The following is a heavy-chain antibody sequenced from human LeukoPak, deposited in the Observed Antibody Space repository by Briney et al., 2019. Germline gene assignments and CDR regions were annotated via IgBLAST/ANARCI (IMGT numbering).Heavy chain of an antibody. CDR3: ARDGRDPFLDSPAL. V-gene: IGHV4-4*07. D-gene: IGHD2-15*01. CDR2: IYTSGST. CDR1: GGSISSYY. Sequence: PSETLSLTCTVSGGSISSYYWSWIRQPAGKGLEWIGRIYTSGSTNYNPSLKSRVTMSVDTSKNQFSLKLSSVTAADTAVYYCARDGRDPFLDSPALSGRGTLVTVSS. J-gene: IGHJ2*01.